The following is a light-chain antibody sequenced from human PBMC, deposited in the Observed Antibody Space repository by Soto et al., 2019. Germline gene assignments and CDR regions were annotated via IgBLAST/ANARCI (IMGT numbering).Light chain of an antibody. Sequence: QSVLTQPPSASGTPGQRVTISCSGSSSNIGSNPVNWYQQLPGTAPKLLIYSNNQRPSGVPDRFSGSKSGTSASLAISGLQSEDEAEYYCAAWDESLNGEVFGGGTKLTVL. V-gene: IGLV1-44*01. J-gene: IGLJ2*01. CDR1: SSNIGSNP. CDR2: SNN. CDR3: AAWDESLNGEV.